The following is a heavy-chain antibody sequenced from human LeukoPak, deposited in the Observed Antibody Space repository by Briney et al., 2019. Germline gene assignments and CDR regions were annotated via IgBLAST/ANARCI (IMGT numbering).Heavy chain of an antibody. V-gene: IGHV1-46*01. J-gene: IGHJ4*02. D-gene: IGHD3-10*01. CDR3: ARDQLLWFGEPSNFDY. Sequence: GASVKVSCKASGYTFTSYYMHWVRQAPGQGLEWMGIINPSGGSTSYAQKFQGRVTVTRDRATSTVYMELSSLRSEDTAVYYCARDQLLWFGEPSNFDYWGQGILVTVSS. CDR2: INPSGGST. CDR1: GYTFTSYY.